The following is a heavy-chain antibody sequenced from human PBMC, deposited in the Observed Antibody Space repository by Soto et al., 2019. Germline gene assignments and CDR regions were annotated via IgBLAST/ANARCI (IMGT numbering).Heavy chain of an antibody. D-gene: IGHD6-6*01. J-gene: IGHJ5*02. CDR2: ISAYNGDT. V-gene: IGHV1-18*04. CDR3: ARDQEYSTSGLYWFDL. Sequence: ASVRVSCKASGYTFTSYGITWVRQAPGQDLEWMGWISAYNGDTNYAQRLQGRVTMTTDTSTSTVYMALKSLKSDDTAVYYCARDQEYSTSGLYWFDLWGQGTLVTVSS. CDR1: GYTFTSYG.